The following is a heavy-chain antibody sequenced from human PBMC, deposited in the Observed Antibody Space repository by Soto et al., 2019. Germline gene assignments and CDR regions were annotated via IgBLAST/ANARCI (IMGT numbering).Heavy chain of an antibody. CDR2: INPSGGST. V-gene: IGHV1-46*01. Sequence: GASVKVSCKASGYTFTSYYMHWVRQAPGQGLEWMGIINPSGGSTSYAQKFQGRVTMTRDTSTSTVYMELSSLRSEDTAVYYCARGYIVVVPAAPYTIYWGQGTLVTVSS. D-gene: IGHD2-2*01. J-gene: IGHJ4*02. CDR3: ARGYIVVVPAAPYTIY. CDR1: GYTFTSYY.